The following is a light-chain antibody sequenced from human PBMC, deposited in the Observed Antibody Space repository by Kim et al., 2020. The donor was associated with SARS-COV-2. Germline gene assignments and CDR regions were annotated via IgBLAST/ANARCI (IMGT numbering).Light chain of an antibody. CDR2: AAS. CDR3: QQSYSIPPT. Sequence: DTQMTQSPSSLFASVGARVTITCRASQTISNYLNWYQQKPGKAPKVLIHAASSLQSGVPSRFSGSGSGTQFTLTISSLQPEDFAIYYCQQSYSIPPTFGQGTKVDIK. CDR1: QTISNY. J-gene: IGKJ1*01. V-gene: IGKV1-39*01.